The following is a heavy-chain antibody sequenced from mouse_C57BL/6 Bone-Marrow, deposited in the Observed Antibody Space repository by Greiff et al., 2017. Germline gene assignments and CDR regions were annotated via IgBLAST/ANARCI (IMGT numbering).Heavy chain of an antibody. CDR1: GFTFSSYA. V-gene: IGHV5-4*03. Sequence: EVKLMESGGGLVKPGGSLKLSCAASGFTFSSYAMSWVRQTPEKRLEWVATISDGGSYTYYPDNVKGRFTISRDNSKNNLYMQMSHLKSEDTAMYYCARDQRIWLYGPPGFAYWGQGTLVTVSA. CDR3: ARDQRIWLYGPPGFAY. CDR2: ISDGGSYT. J-gene: IGHJ3*01. D-gene: IGHD2-10*02.